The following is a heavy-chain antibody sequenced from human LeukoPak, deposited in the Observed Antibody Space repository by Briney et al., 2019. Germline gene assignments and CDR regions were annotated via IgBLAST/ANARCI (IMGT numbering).Heavy chain of an antibody. D-gene: IGHD3-22*01. J-gene: IGHJ4*02. V-gene: IGHV3-33*06. CDR1: GFTLSSYG. CDR3: AKAPPNYYDSSGGPLDY. Sequence: PGRSLRLSCAASGFTLSSYGMHWVRQAPGKGLEWVAVIWYDGSNKYYADSVKGRFTISRDNSKNTLYLQMNSLRAEDTAVYYCAKAPPNYYDSSGGPLDYWGQGTLVTVSS. CDR2: IWYDGSNK.